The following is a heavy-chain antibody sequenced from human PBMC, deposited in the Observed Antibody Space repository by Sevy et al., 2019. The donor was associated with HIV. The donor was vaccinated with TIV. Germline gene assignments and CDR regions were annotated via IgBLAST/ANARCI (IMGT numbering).Heavy chain of an antibody. D-gene: IGHD6-19*01. V-gene: IGHV1-8*01. Sequence: ASVKVSCKASGYTFTSYDINWVRQATGQGLEWMGWMNPNSGNTGYAQKFQGRVTMTRNTSISTAYMELSSLRSEDTAVYYCARGIAVAGKQGYYMDVWGKGTTVTVSS. CDR2: MNPNSGNT. J-gene: IGHJ6*03. CDR1: GYTFTSYD. CDR3: ARGIAVAGKQGYYMDV.